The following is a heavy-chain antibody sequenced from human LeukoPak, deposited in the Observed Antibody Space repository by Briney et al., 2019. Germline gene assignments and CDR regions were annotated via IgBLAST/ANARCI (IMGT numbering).Heavy chain of an antibody. Sequence: SVKVSCKASGGTFSSYDISWVRQAPGQGLEWMGGIMPMFGKTNYAQKFQGRVTTTADKATSTAYMELSSLGSEDTAVYYCAGGRTDIVVVPATLRNYYFDYWGQGTLVTVSS. J-gene: IGHJ4*02. CDR1: GGTFSSYD. CDR2: IMPMFGKT. CDR3: AGGRTDIVVVPATLRNYYFDY. D-gene: IGHD2-2*01. V-gene: IGHV1-69*06.